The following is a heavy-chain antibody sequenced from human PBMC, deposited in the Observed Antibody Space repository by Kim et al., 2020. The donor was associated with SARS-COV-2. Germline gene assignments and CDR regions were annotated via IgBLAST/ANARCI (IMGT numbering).Heavy chain of an antibody. CDR1: GGSISSGGYY. D-gene: IGHD2-2*01. CDR3: ARVIVVVPAYYFDY. CDR2: IYYSGST. J-gene: IGHJ4*02. V-gene: IGHV4-31*03. Sequence: SETLSLTCTVSGGSISSGGYYWSWIRQHPGKGLEWIGYIYYSGSTYYNPSLKSRVTISVDTSKNQFSLKLSSVTAADTAVYYCARVIVVVPAYYFDYWGQGTLVTVSS.